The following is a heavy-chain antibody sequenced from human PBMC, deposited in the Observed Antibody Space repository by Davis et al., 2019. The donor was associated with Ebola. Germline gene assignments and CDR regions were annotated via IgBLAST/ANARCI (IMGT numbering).Heavy chain of an antibody. CDR2: IYPRDSDT. CDR3: ARVASLVSSTRGFDS. D-gene: IGHD2-2*01. Sequence: GGSLRLSCKGSGYSFTTHWIVWVRQMPGKGLECMGVIYPRDSDTRYSPSFQGQVTISADKSINTAYLQWSSLKASDTAMYYCARVASLVSSTRGFDSWGQGTLVTVSS. J-gene: IGHJ4*02. CDR1: GYSFTTHW. V-gene: IGHV5-51*01.